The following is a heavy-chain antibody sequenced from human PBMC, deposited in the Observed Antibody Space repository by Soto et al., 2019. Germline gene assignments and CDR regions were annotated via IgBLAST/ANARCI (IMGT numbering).Heavy chain of an antibody. V-gene: IGHV1-8*01. Sequence: VKVSCKASGYTFTSYDINWVRQATGQGLEWMGWMNPNSGNTGYAQKFQGRVTMTRNTSISTAYMELSSLRSEDTAVYYCARVLGDYYGSGSYYRRGGKYYYYYGMDVWGQGTTVTVSS. J-gene: IGHJ6*02. CDR2: MNPNSGNT. CDR1: GYTFTSYD. CDR3: ARVLGDYYGSGSYYRRGGKYYYYYGMDV. D-gene: IGHD3-10*01.